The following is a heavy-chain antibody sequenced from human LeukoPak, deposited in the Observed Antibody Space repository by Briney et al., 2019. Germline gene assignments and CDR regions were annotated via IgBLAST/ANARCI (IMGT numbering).Heavy chain of an antibody. J-gene: IGHJ4*02. V-gene: IGHV3-23*01. CDR2: ISGSGNST. Sequence: GGSLRLSCAASGFTFSSYWMTWVRQAPGKGLEWVSAISGSGNSTYYADSVKGRFTISRDSSKNTLYLQMNSLRAEDTAVYYCAKAQLLGGDYWGQGTLVTVSS. CDR1: GFTFSSYW. CDR3: AKAQLLGGDY. D-gene: IGHD2-2*01.